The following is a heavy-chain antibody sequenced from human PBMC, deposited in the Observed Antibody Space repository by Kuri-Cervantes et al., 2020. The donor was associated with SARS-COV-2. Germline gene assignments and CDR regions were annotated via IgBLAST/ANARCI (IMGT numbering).Heavy chain of an antibody. CDR1: GFTFSSYA. V-gene: IGHV3-30-3*01. D-gene: IGHD2-21*01. Sequence: GESLKISCAASGFTFSSYAMHWVRQAPGKGLEWVAVISYDGSNKYYADSVKGRFTISRDNSKNTLYLQMNSLRAEDTAVYYCAKGGSYCGGDCYGKYYFDYWGQGTLVTVSS. J-gene: IGHJ4*02. CDR3: AKGGSYCGGDCYGKYYFDY. CDR2: ISYDGSNK.